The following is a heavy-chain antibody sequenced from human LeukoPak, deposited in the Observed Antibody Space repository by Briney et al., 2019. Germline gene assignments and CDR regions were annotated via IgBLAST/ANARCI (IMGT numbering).Heavy chain of an antibody. CDR3: ARDRVGLPFDC. J-gene: IGHJ4*02. V-gene: IGHV3-66*01. Sequence: GGSLRLLCAASGFTVSSNFMSWVRQAPGKGLEWVSVIYSGGSTNYADSVKGRFTISRDNAKNSLYLQMNSLRAEDTAVYYCARDRVGLPFDCWAERTLVTVSS. D-gene: IGHD2-2*01. CDR2: IYSGGST. CDR1: GFTVSSNF.